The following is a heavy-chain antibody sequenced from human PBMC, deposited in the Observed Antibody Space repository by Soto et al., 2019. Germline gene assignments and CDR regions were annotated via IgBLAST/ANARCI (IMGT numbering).Heavy chain of an antibody. V-gene: IGHV4-31*03. Sequence: QVQLQESGPGLVKPSQTLSLTCTVSGGSISSGGYYWSWIRQHPGKGLEWIGYIYYSGSTYYNPSLTSRVTISVDTSKNQSSLYLRSVTAADTAVYYCARAFTYCNNGVCYKGSGDPINWFDTWGQVTLVTVSS. D-gene: IGHD2-8*01. CDR2: IYYSGST. J-gene: IGHJ5*02. CDR3: ARAFTYCNNGVCYKGSGDPINWFDT. CDR1: GGSISSGGYY.